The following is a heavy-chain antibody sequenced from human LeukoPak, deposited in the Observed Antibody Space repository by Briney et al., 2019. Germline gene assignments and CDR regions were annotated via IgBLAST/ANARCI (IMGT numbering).Heavy chain of an antibody. CDR1: GFTFSTYA. CDR3: AKFSGPFYYFDY. CDR2: VSGSGGAT. Sequence: PGGSLRLSCAASGFTFSTYAMSWVRQTPGKGLEWVSAVSGSGGATYYADSVKGRFTISRDNSKNTLYLQMNSLRAEDTAVYYCAKFSGPFYYFDYWGQGTLVTVSS. D-gene: IGHD6-25*01. J-gene: IGHJ4*02. V-gene: IGHV3-23*01.